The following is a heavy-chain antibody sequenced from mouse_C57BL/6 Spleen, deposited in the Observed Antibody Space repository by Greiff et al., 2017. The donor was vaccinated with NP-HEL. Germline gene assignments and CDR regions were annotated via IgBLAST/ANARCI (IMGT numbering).Heavy chain of an antibody. CDR1: GYAFSSSW. D-gene: IGHD2-4*01. CDR3: ARERLGITRGYYYAMDY. Sequence: VQLRQSGPELVKPGASVKISCKASGYAFSSSWMNWVKQRPGKGLEWIGRIYPGDGDTNYNGKFKGKATLTADKSSSKAYMQLSSLTSEDSAVYFCARERLGITRGYYYAMDYWGQGTSVTVSS. V-gene: IGHV1-82*01. J-gene: IGHJ4*01. CDR2: IYPGDGDT.